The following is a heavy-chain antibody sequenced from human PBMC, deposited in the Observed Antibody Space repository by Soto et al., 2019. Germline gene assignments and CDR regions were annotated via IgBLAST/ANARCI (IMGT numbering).Heavy chain of an antibody. CDR1: GDSISSGNYY. CDR2: IFYTGST. Sequence: QLQLQESGPGLVKPSQTLSLTCNVSGDSISSGNYYWNWIRQIPGKGLEWIGYIFYTGSTYYNPSLECLFSISIDTSKNPFSLIQNYVTDAETSVYYCARSNFEPLSRDFDHWGQGTLV. V-gene: IGHV4-31*01. J-gene: IGHJ4*02. CDR3: ARSNFEPLSRDFDH.